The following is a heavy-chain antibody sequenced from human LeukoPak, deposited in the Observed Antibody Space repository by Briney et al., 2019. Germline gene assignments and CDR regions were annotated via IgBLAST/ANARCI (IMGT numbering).Heavy chain of an antibody. J-gene: IGHJ4*02. Sequence: GGSLRLSCAASGFTFSSYAMSWVRQAPGKGLEWVSGINGSGGRTYYGASVRGRFTISRDNSKNTLYLQMNSLKTEDTAVYYCTRGKGDQGWYWGQGTLVTVSS. CDR1: GFTFSSYA. D-gene: IGHD2-15*01. CDR2: INGSGGRT. CDR3: TRGKGDQGWY. V-gene: IGHV3-23*01.